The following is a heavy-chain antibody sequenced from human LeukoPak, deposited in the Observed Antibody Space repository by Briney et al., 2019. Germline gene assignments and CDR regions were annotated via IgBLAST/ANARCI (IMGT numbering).Heavy chain of an antibody. CDR1: GFPFSSYE. Sequence: GGSLRLFCAASGFPFSSYEMNWVRQAPGKGLEWVSYISSSGSAIYYADSVKGRFTISRDSSKITLFLQMNSLRAEDTAVYYCAKNSYSSTWDHIDYWGQGTLVTVSS. J-gene: IGHJ4*02. CDR2: ISSSGSAI. V-gene: IGHV3-48*03. CDR3: AKNSYSSTWDHIDY. D-gene: IGHD6-13*01.